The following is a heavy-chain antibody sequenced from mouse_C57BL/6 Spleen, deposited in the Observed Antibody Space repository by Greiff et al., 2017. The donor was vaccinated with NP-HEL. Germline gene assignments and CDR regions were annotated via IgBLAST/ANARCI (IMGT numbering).Heavy chain of an antibody. CDR1: GYTFTSYT. D-gene: IGHD1-1*01. V-gene: IGHV1-4*01. CDR2: INPSSGYT. CDR3: ARSPDYGSSYHAMDY. J-gene: IGHJ4*01. Sequence: QVQLQQSGAELARPGASVKMSCKASGYTFTSYTMHWVKQRPGQGLEWIGYINPSSGYTKYNQKFKDKATLTADKSSSTAYMQLSSLTSEDSAVYYCARSPDYGSSYHAMDYWGQGTSVTVSS.